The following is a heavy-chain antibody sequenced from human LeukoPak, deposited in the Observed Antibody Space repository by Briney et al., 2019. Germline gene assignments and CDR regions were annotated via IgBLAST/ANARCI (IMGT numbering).Heavy chain of an antibody. CDR2: ISGSGGST. V-gene: IGHV3-23*01. Sequence: GGSLRLSCAASGFTFSSYWMSWVRQAPGKGLEWVSAISGSGGSTYYADSVKGRFTISRDNSKNTLYLQMNSLRAEDTAVYYCAKVYYDSSGHEYFQHWGQGTLVTVSS. CDR1: GFTFSSYW. CDR3: AKVYYDSSGHEYFQH. J-gene: IGHJ1*01. D-gene: IGHD3-22*01.